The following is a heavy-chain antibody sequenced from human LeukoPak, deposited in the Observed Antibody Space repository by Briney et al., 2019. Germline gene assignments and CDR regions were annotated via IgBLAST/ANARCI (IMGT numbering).Heavy chain of an antibody. CDR2: ISPVDSDS. Sequence: GESLKISCKHSGPTFTTSWANWVRQMPGKGLEWMGSISPVDSDSRYSPSFQGHVTISADKSITTAYLQWTSLKASDTAMYYCATSTRIGGAMNYDSWGQGTLVTVSS. D-gene: IGHD3-16*01. V-gene: IGHV5-51*01. J-gene: IGHJ4*02. CDR1: GPTFTTSW. CDR3: ATSTRIGGAMNYDS.